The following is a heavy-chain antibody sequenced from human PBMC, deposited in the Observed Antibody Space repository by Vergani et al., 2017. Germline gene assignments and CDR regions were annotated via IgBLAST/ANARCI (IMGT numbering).Heavy chain of an antibody. CDR2: IYTSGST. CDR3: ARSGMTMVRGVRSWFDP. CDR1: GGSISSYY. Sequence: QVQLQESGPGLVKPSETLSLTCTVSGGSISSYYWSWIRQPPGKGLEWIGYIYTSGSTNYNPSLKSRVTIAVDTSKNQFSLKLSSVTAADAAVYYWARSGMTMVRGVRSWFDPWGQGTLVTVSS. J-gene: IGHJ5*02. V-gene: IGHV4-4*09. D-gene: IGHD3-10*01.